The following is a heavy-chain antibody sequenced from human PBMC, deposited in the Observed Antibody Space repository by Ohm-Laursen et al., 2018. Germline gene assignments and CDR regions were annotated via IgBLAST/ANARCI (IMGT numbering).Heavy chain of an antibody. D-gene: IGHD5-18*01. J-gene: IGHJ6*02. Sequence: SLRLSCTASGFTVSSYEMSWVRQAPGMGLEWVSHISNSGSAIRYADSVKGRFTVSRDNAKNSLYLQMNSLRAEDTAVYYCASLSGYSYVNYYYGMDVWGQGTTVTVSS. CDR3: ASLSGYSYVNYYYGMDV. CDR1: GFTVSSYE. V-gene: IGHV3-48*03. CDR2: ISNSGSAI.